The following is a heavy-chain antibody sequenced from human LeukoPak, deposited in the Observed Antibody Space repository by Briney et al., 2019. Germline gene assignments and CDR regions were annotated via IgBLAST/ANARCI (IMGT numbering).Heavy chain of an antibody. CDR2: VYYTGST. CDR1: GVSISNYSY. J-gene: IGHJ4*02. Sequence: SETLSLTCPVSGVSISNYSYWTWIRQPPGKGLEWIGYVYYTGSTNFNPSLKSRVTMSLDTSRNQSSLKLTSLTAADTAVYYCARGAMATTPFFDYWGQGTLVTVSS. CDR3: ARGAMATTPFFDY. D-gene: IGHD5-24*01. V-gene: IGHV4-59*01.